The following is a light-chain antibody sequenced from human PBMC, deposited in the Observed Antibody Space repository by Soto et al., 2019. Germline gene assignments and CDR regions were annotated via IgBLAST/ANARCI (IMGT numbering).Light chain of an antibody. Sequence: QSALTQPASVSGSPGQSITISCTGTSSDVGSYNLVSWYQQHPGKAPKLMIYEGSKRPSGVSNRFSGSKSGNTASLTISGLQAEDEADYYCCSYAGSLVFGGWTKLTVL. J-gene: IGLJ2*01. V-gene: IGLV2-23*01. CDR2: EGS. CDR1: SSDVGSYNL. CDR3: CSYAGSLV.